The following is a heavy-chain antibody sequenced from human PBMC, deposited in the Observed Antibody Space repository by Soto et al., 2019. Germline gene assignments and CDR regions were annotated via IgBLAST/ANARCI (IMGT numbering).Heavy chain of an antibody. CDR2: IYYSGST. V-gene: IGHV4-30-4*01. CDR1: GGSISSGDYY. D-gene: IGHD2-8*01. J-gene: IGHJ5*02. Sequence: SETLSITCTVSGGSISSGDYYWSWIRQPPGKGLEWIGDIYYSGSTYYNPSLKSRVTISVDTSKNQYSLKLSSVTPAATAVYYCASDQGGPVLMVDSGGFDPWGQGTLVTVSS. CDR3: ASDQGGPVLMVDSGGFDP.